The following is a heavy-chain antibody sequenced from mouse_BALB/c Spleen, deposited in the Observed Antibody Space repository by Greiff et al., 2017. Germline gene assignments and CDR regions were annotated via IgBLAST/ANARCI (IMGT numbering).Heavy chain of an antibody. CDR2: ISSGGSYT. J-gene: IGHJ4*01. CDR3: ARHGENAMDY. V-gene: IGHV5-9-3*01. CDR1: GFTFSSYA. Sequence: EVQLVESGGGLVKPGGSLKLSCAASGFTFSSYAMSWVRQTPEKRLEWVATISSGGSYTYYPDSVKGRFTISRDNAKNTLYLQMSSLRSEDTAMYYCARHGENAMDYWGQGTSVTVSS.